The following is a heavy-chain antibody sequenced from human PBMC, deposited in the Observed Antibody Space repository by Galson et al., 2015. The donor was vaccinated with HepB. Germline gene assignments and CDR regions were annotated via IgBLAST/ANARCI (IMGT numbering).Heavy chain of an antibody. CDR1: GFTFNSYD. Sequence: SLRLSCAASGFTFNSYDMTWVRQAPGKGLEWVSTINENSRGTYYADSVKGWFTISRDNSKNTLYLQMNSLRVEDTAIYYCVLKGIGSFDYWGQGTLVTVSS. J-gene: IGHJ4*02. D-gene: IGHD1-26*01. CDR2: INENSRGT. V-gene: IGHV3-23*01. CDR3: VLKGIGSFDY.